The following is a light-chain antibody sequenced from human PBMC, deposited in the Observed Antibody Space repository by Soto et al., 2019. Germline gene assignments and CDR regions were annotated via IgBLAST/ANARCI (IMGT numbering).Light chain of an antibody. CDR2: GAS. V-gene: IGKV3-20*01. CDR3: QQYVSSPWA. J-gene: IGKJ1*01. Sequence: EIVLAHSPGTLALSPCERATLSSSASQSVTNSFLAWYQQKPGQAPRLLIYGASRRATGIPDRFTGSGSGTDFTLTISRLEPEDFAVYYCQQYVSSPWAFGQGTKVDNK. CDR1: QSVTNSF.